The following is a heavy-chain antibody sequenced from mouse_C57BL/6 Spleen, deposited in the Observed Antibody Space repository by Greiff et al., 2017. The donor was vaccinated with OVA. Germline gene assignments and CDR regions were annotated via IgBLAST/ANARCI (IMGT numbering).Heavy chain of an antibody. CDR3: TREGYYYGSSYNYYAMDY. J-gene: IGHJ4*01. CDR1: GFTFSSYA. D-gene: IGHD1-1*01. Sequence: EVKVVESGEGLVKPGGSLKLSCAASGFTFSSYAMSWVRQTPEKRLEWVAYLSSGGDYIYYADTVKGRFTISRDNARNTLYLQMSSLKSEDTAMYYCTREGYYYGSSYNYYAMDYWGQGTSVTVSS. CDR2: LSSGGDYI. V-gene: IGHV5-9-1*02.